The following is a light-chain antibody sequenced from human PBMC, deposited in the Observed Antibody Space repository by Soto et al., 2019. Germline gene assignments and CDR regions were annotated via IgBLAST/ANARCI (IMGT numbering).Light chain of an antibody. CDR3: QQTYSNSVT. CDR1: QNIDKY. J-gene: IGKJ1*01. V-gene: IGKV1-39*01. Sequence: DIRMTQSPASLSASVGDRVTVTCRASQNIDKYLHWYQQKPGKAPNLLIFSASILQSGVPSSFIGSGSGTEFTLTIRGLQPEDFATYYCQQTYSNSVTFGQGTKVDIK. CDR2: SAS.